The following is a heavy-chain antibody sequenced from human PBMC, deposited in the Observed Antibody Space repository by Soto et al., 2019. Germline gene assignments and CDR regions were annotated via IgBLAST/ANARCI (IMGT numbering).Heavy chain of an antibody. CDR1: GFTFSSYA. CDR3: ARAPRGYDFFDYYYGMDV. Sequence: QVQLVESGGGVVQPGRSLRLSCAASGFTFSSYAMHWVRQAPGKGLEWVAVISYDGSNKYYADSVKGRFTISRDNSKNTLYLQMNSLRAEDTAVYYCARAPRGYDFFDYYYGMDVWGQGTTVTVSS. CDR2: ISYDGSNK. J-gene: IGHJ6*02. D-gene: IGHD5-12*01. V-gene: IGHV3-30-3*01.